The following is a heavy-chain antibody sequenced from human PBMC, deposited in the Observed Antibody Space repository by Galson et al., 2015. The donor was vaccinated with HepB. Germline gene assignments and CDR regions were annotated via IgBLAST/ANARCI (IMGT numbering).Heavy chain of an antibody. V-gene: IGHV3-23*01. D-gene: IGHD2-15*01. Sequence: SLRLSCAASGFTFNNHAMTWVRQAPGKGLEWVSSSSSSGDSTYYADSVKGRFTISRDNSKNTLFLQMNSLRVEDTAVYYCAKGVGSSAAPRWFDPWGQGTLVTVSS. CDR3: AKGVGSSAAPRWFDP. CDR1: GFTFNNHA. J-gene: IGHJ5*02. CDR2: SSSSGDST.